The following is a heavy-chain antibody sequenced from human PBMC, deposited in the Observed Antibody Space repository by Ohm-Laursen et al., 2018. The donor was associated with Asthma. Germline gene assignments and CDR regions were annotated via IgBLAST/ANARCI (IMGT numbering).Heavy chain of an antibody. CDR2: ISYDGGNK. V-gene: IGHV3-30*03. Sequence: SLRLSCSASGFTFNSYGMHWVRQAPGKGLECVAIISYDGGNKYYADSVKGRFTISRDNSKNTLYLQMSTLRAEDTAVYYCARDVMEWYLPAFDFWGQGTLVTVSS. D-gene: IGHD3-3*01. CDR1: GFTFNSYG. J-gene: IGHJ4*02. CDR3: ARDVMEWYLPAFDF.